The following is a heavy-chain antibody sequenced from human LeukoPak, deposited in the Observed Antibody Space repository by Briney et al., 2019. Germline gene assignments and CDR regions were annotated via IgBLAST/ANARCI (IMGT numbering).Heavy chain of an antibody. V-gene: IGHV3-7*01. D-gene: IGHD5-24*01. CDR1: GFTFSDYW. J-gene: IGHJ4*02. CDR3: ARMGRLDY. Sequence: GGSLRLSCAASGFTFSDYWMTWVRQAPGKGLEWVANIKEDGSRKYYVDSVKGRFTISRDNAKNSQYLQMNSLSVEDTAVHYCARMGRLDYWGQGTLVTVSS. CDR2: IKEDGSRK.